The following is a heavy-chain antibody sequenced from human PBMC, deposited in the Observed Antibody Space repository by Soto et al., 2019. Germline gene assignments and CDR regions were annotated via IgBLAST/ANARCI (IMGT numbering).Heavy chain of an antibody. CDR3: ARSYGSGSYYNDFDY. CDR2: ISAYNGNT. Sequence: ASVKVSCKASGYTFTSYGISWVRQAPGQGLEWMGWISAYNGNTNYAQKLQGRVTMTTDTSTSTAYMELRSLRSDDTAVYYCARSYGSGSYYNDFDYWGQGTLVTVSS. D-gene: IGHD3-10*01. V-gene: IGHV1-18*01. J-gene: IGHJ4*02. CDR1: GYTFTSYG.